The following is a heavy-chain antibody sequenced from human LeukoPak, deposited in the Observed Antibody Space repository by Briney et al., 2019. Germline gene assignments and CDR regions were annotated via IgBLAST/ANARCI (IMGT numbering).Heavy chain of an antibody. CDR2: INPNTGST. J-gene: IGHJ6*02. D-gene: IGHD6-13*01. Sequence: ASVKVSCKASRYTFTDYYVHWVRQAPGQGLEWMGWINPNTGSTKYAQKFQGRVTMTRDTSISTAYVELSSLRSDDTAVYYCARCWTSSCYNGMDVWGQGTTVTVSS. V-gene: IGHV1-2*02. CDR1: RYTFTDYY. CDR3: ARCWTSSCYNGMDV.